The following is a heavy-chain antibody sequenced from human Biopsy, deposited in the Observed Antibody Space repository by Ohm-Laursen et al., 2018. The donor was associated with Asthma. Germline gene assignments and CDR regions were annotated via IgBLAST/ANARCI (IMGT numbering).Heavy chain of an antibody. V-gene: IGHV4-61*01. CDR3: ARVPTTLRYFDL. J-gene: IGHJ2*01. Sequence: GTLSLTCTVSGGSVSSGSYYWSWIRQPPGKGLAWVSYISYSGSTDYNPSLKSRLTISMDTSKNQFSLKLSSVTAADTAMYYCARVPTTLRYFDLWGRGTLVTVSS. CDR2: ISYSGST. D-gene: IGHD2-15*01. CDR1: GGSVSSGSYY.